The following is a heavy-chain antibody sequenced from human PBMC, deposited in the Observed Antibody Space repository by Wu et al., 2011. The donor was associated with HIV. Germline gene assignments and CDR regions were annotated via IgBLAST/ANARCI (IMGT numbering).Heavy chain of an antibody. CDR1: GGTFGRYT. D-gene: IGHD1-26*01. CDR2: IFPLFDTT. V-gene: IGHV1-69*08. J-gene: IGHJ6*03. Sequence: QVQLLQSGAEVKKPGSSVNVSCKASGGTFGRYTLNWVRQAPGQGLEWMGRIFPLFDTTNYAQKFQDRVAISADKSTSTAYMELSSLTSEDTAVYYCVSDSPQSKWNYHHYYFMDVWGTGTTVVVSS. CDR3: VSDSPQSKWNYHHYYFMDV.